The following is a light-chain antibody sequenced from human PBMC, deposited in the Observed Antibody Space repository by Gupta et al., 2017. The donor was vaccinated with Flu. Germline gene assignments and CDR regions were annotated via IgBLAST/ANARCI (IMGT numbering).Light chain of an antibody. V-gene: IGKV2-30*01. Sequence: DVVINQSPLSLPVTLGQQDSIARRSSQSIVNNHGNIYLNWFQQRPGQSPRRLIYNVSNRDSGVPDRCCGSGSGSDFTLIISSSEAEDVGVYYCMQGTHWPPYTFGQGTKLEIK. CDR3: MQGTHWPPYT. CDR1: QSIVNNHGNIY. J-gene: IGKJ2*01. CDR2: NVS.